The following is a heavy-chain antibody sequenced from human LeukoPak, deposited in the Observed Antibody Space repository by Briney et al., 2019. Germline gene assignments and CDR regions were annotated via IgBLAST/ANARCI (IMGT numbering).Heavy chain of an antibody. Sequence: KPSETLSLTCTVSGGSMSSYYWNWIRQPPGKGLEWIGYIYYSGSTNYNPSLKSRVTISVDTSKNQFTLKLSSVTAADTAVYYCARGRYGWLPFDYWGQGTLVTVSS. CDR3: ARGRYGWLPFDY. J-gene: IGHJ4*02. CDR1: GGSMSSYY. CDR2: IYYSGST. D-gene: IGHD3-16*01. V-gene: IGHV4-59*01.